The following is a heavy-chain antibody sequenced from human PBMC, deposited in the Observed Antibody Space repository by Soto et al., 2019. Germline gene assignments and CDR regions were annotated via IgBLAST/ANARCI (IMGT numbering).Heavy chain of an antibody. CDR2: IYTSGST. J-gene: IGHJ4*02. Sequence: PSETLSLTCTVSGGSISSDYWSWIRPPAGKGLEWIGRIYTSGSTNYNPSLKSRVTMSVDTSKNQFSLKLSSVTAADTAVYYCARDRGRYSENKPGRRYVTPGAHDYWGQGTLVTVS. CDR1: GGSISSDY. V-gene: IGHV4-4*07. D-gene: IGHD1-1*01. CDR3: ARDRGRYSENKPGRRYVTPGAHDY.